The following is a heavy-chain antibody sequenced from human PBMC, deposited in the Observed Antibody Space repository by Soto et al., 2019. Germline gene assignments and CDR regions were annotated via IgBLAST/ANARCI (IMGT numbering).Heavy chain of an antibody. V-gene: IGHV2-70*01. CDR3: ARSLVRGRSVLADWFDP. D-gene: IGHD2-2*01. CDR2: IDWDDDK. J-gene: IGHJ5*02. Sequence: SGPTLVNPTQTLTLTCTFSGFSLSTSAMCVSWIRQPPGKALEWLALIDWDDDKYYSTSLQTRLTISKDTSKNQVVLTMTNMDPVDTATYYCARSLVRGRSVLADWFDPWGQGTLVTVSS. CDR1: GFSLSTSAMC.